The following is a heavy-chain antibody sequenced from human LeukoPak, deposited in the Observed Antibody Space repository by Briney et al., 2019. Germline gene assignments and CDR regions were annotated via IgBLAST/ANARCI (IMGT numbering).Heavy chain of an antibody. CDR1: GYTFTGYY. Sequence: ASVKVSCKASGYTFTGYYMHWVRQAPGQGLEWMGRINPNSGGTNYAQKFQGRVTMTRDTSISTAYMELSRLRSDETAVYYCARVHYGLSPNWFDPWGQGTLVTVS. D-gene: IGHD3-16*01. CDR2: INPNSGGT. V-gene: IGHV1-2*06. J-gene: IGHJ5*02. CDR3: ARVHYGLSPNWFDP.